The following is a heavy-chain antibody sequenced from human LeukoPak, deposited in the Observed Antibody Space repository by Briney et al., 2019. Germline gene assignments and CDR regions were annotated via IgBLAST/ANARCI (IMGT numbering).Heavy chain of an antibody. CDR2: IYYSGST. V-gene: IGHV4-31*03. J-gene: IGHJ4*02. D-gene: IGHD5-12*01. Sequence: SQTLSLTCTVSGGSISSGGYYWSWIRQHPGKGLEWIGYIYYSGSTYYNPSLKSRVTISVDTSKNQFSLKLGSVTAADTAVYYCAREEHSGYDSFDYWGQGTLVTVSS. CDR1: GGSISSGGYY. CDR3: AREEHSGYDSFDY.